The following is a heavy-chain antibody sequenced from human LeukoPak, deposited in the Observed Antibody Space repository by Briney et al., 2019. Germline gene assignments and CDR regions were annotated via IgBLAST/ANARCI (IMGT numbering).Heavy chain of an antibody. D-gene: IGHD6-19*01. Sequence: SETLSLTCSVFGGSITNYYWSWFRQPPGKGLEWIGYMFYTGTSNYNPSLRSRVTISVDTSKNQFSLKLSSVTAADTAVYYCARTSSGWYYFDYWGQGTLVTVSS. CDR1: GGSITNYY. J-gene: IGHJ4*02. CDR2: MFYTGTS. CDR3: ARTSSGWYYFDY. V-gene: IGHV4-59*08.